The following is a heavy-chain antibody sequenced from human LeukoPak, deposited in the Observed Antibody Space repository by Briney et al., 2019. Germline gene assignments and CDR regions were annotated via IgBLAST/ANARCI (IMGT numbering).Heavy chain of an antibody. CDR2: ISSSSSTI. V-gene: IGHV3-48*01. CDR3: ARDASRNSNDYFDY. J-gene: IGHJ4*02. D-gene: IGHD1-1*01. CDR1: GFTFSSYS. Sequence: GGSLRLSCAASGFTFSSYSMNWVRQAPGKGLEWVSYISSSSSTIYYADSVKGRFTISRDNAKNSLYLQMNSLRAEDTAVYYCARDASRNSNDYFDYWGQGTLVTVSS.